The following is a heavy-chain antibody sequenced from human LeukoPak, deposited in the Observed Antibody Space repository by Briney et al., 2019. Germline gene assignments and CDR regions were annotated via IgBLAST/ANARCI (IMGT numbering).Heavy chain of an antibody. J-gene: IGHJ6*03. D-gene: IGHD3-10*01. CDR2: ISGNGRTT. Sequence: GGSLRLSCAASGFIVSMYAMHWVRQAPGKGLEYVSAISGNGRTTYYADSVRGRFTISKDNFKNKLYLHMGSLRAEDTAIYYCARRFGELKNYMDVWGKGTTVTVSS. V-gene: IGHV3-64*02. CDR1: GFIVSMYA. CDR3: ARRFGELKNYMDV.